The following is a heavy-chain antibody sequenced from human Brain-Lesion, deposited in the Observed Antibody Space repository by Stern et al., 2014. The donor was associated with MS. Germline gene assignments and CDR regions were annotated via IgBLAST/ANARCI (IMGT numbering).Heavy chain of an antibody. CDR1: GGSISSGNYY. V-gene: IGHV4-61*02. CDR2: IYSSGST. J-gene: IGHJ3*02. D-gene: IGHD3-9*01. CDR3: ARGNYDVLTDNGGHGFDI. Sequence: QVQLVESGPGLVKPSQTLSLTCTVSGGSISSGNYYWSWIRQPAGEGLEWIGRIYSSGSTQYNPPLKSRVTISADKSTTHFSLRLSLVTAADTAVYYCARGNYDVLTDNGGHGFDIWGQGTMVTVSS.